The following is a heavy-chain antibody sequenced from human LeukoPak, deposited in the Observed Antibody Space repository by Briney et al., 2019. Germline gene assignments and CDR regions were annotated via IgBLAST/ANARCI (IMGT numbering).Heavy chain of an antibody. J-gene: IGHJ4*02. CDR3: ATGVRYFDWFTPDY. V-gene: IGHV1-24*01. Sequence: SVKVACKVSGYTLTELSMHWVRQTPGKGLEWMGGFDPEDGETIYSQKFQGRVTMTEDTYTDTAYMELSSLRSEDTAVYYCATGVRYFDWFTPDYWGQGTLVTVSS. CDR2: FDPEDGET. D-gene: IGHD3-9*01. CDR1: GYTLTELS.